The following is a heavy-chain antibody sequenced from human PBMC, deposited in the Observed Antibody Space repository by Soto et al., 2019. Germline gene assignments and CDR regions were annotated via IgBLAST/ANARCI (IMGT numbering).Heavy chain of an antibody. CDR3: ARIFRYYDFWSGYGAFDI. V-gene: IGHV4-39*07. CDR2: IYYSGST. CDR1: GGSISTRGSY. Sequence: SETLSLTCTVSGGSISTRGSYWGWIRQPPGKGLEWIGSIYYSGSTTYNPSLKSRVTISADKSENQFSLRLSSVTAADTAVYYCARIFRYYDFWSGYGAFDIWGQGTMVTVSS. D-gene: IGHD3-3*01. J-gene: IGHJ3*02.